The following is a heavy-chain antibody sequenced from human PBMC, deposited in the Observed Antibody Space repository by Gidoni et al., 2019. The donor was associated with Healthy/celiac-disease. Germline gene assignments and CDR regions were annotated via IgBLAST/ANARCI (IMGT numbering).Heavy chain of an antibody. Sequence: VQLVQAGSEVKKPGASGRVSCKASGYTFTSYAMNWVRQAPGQGLEWMGWINTNTGNPTYAQGFMGRFVFSLDTSVSTAYLQISSLKAEDTAVYYCAGGELYSSSAGFDYWGQGTLVTVSS. J-gene: IGHJ4*02. CDR3: AGGELYSSSAGFDY. CDR1: GYTFTSYA. V-gene: IGHV7-4-1*02. D-gene: IGHD6-6*01. CDR2: INTNTGNP.